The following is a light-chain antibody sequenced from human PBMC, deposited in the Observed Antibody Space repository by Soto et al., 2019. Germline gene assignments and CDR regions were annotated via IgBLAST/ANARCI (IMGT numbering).Light chain of an antibody. Sequence: QSVLTQPASVSGSPGQSITISCTGTSSDVGGYDYVSWYQQHPGKAPKVMIYDVSDRPSGVSNRFSGSKSGSTASLTISGLQAEDEADYYCSSYTINNSRVFGAGTKVTVL. CDR2: DVS. CDR3: SSYTINNSRV. J-gene: IGLJ1*01. V-gene: IGLV2-14*01. CDR1: SSDVGGYDY.